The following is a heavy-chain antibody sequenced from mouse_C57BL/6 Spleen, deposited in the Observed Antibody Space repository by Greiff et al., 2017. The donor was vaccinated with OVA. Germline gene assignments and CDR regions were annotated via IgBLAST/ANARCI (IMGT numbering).Heavy chain of an antibody. Sequence: VQLQQSGPELVKPGASVKISCKASGYAFSSSWMNWVKQRPGTGLEWIGRIYPGDGDTNYNGKFKGKATLTADKSSSTAYMQLSSLTSEDSAVYFCARSGDEHYFDYWGQGTTLTVSS. V-gene: IGHV1-82*01. CDR3: ARSGDEHYFDY. CDR1: GYAFSSSW. D-gene: IGHD3-1*01. CDR2: IYPGDGDT. J-gene: IGHJ2*01.